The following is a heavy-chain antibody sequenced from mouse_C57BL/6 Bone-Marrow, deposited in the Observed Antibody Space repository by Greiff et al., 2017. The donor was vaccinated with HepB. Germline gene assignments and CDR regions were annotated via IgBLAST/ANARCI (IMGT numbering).Heavy chain of an antibody. CDR2: INPSNGGT. D-gene: IGHD3-1*01. J-gene: IGHJ3*01. CDR3: ARSPQGAWAWFAY. V-gene: IGHV1-53*01. CDR1: GYTFTSYW. Sequence: VQLQQPGTELVKPGASVKLSCKASGYTFTSYWMHWVKQRPGQGLEWIGNINPSNGGTNYNEKFKSKATLTVDKSSSTAYMQLSSLTSEDSAVYYCARSPQGAWAWFAYWGQGTLVTVSA.